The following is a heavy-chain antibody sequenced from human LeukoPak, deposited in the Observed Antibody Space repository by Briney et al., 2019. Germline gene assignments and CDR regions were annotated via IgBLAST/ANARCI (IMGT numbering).Heavy chain of an antibody. CDR3: ARDQYDTWSRRGNFDS. J-gene: IGHJ4*02. V-gene: IGHV3-7*03. Sequence: GGSLRLSCVASGFTFGKYWMSWVRQAPGKGLEWVANIKLDGSEKNYVDSAKGRFTISRDNTKNSLYLQMNSLRAEDTAVFYCARDQYDTWSRRGNFDSWGQGTLVIVSS. D-gene: IGHD3-3*01. CDR2: IKLDGSEK. CDR1: GFTFGKYW.